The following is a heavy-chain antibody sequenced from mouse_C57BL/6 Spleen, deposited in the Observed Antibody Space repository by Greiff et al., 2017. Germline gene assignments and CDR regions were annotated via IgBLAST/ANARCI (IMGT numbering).Heavy chain of an antibody. CDR1: GYTFTSYW. J-gene: IGHJ3*01. Sequence: QVQLQQPGAELVKPGASVKMSCKASGYTFTSYWITWVKQRPGQGLEWIGDIYPGSGSTNYNEKFKSKATLTVDTSSSTAYMQLSSLTSEDSAVYYWARGYNNYGGFAYWGQGTLVTVSA. V-gene: IGHV1-55*01. CDR3: ARGYNNYGGFAY. CDR2: IYPGSGST. D-gene: IGHD2-5*01.